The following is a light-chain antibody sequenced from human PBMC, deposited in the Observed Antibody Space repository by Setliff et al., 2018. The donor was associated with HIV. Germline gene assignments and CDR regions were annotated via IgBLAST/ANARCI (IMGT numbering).Light chain of an antibody. J-gene: IGLJ1*01. CDR1: SSDVGGYNY. Sequence: QSALTQPASVSGSPGQSITISCTGTSSDVGGYNYVSWYQPHPGKAPKLMICEVSNRPSGVSNRFSGSKSGNTASLTISGLQADDEADYYCSSYTSSSLYVFGTGTKVTVL. V-gene: IGLV2-14*01. CDR2: EVS. CDR3: SSYTSSSLYV.